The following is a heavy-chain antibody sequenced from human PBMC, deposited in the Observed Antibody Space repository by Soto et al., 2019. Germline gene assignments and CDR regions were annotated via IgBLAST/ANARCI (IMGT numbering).Heavy chain of an antibody. CDR1: GFTFSSYG. CDR3: AKAPGQWELLLPCGY. D-gene: IGHD1-26*01. Sequence: PGGSLRLSCAASGFTFSSYGVHWVRQAPGKGLEWVAVISYDGSNKYYADSVKGRFTISRDNSKNTLDLQMNSLRAEDTAVYYCAKAPGQWELLLPCGYWGQGTLVTVSS. V-gene: IGHV3-30*18. CDR2: ISYDGSNK. J-gene: IGHJ4*02.